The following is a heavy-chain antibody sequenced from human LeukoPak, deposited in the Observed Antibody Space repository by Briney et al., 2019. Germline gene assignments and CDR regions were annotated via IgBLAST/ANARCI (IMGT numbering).Heavy chain of an antibody. CDR2: IIPIFGTA. V-gene: IGHV1-69*13. CDR1: GGTFSSYA. J-gene: IGHJ6*02. D-gene: IGHD4-17*01. Sequence: ASVKVSCKASGGTFSSYAISWVRQAPGQGLEWMGGIIPIFGTANYAQKFQGRVTITADESTSTAYMELSSLRSEDTAVYYCAGARYGDSPWQKYYYYYYGMDVWGQGTTVTVSS. CDR3: AGARYGDSPWQKYYYYYYGMDV.